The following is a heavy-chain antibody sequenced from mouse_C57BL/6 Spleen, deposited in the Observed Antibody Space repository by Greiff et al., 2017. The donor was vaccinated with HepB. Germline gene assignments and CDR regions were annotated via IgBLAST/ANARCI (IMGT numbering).Heavy chain of an antibody. V-gene: IGHV3-6*01. CDR3: ARREHWYFDV. CDR1: GYSITSGYY. CDR2: ISYDGSN. Sequence: EVKLQESGPGLVKPSQSLSLTCSVTGYSITSGYYWNWIRQFPGNKLEWMGYISYDGSNNYNPSLKNRISITRDTSKNQFFLKLNSVTTEDTATYYCARREHWYFDVWGTGTTVTVSS. J-gene: IGHJ1*03.